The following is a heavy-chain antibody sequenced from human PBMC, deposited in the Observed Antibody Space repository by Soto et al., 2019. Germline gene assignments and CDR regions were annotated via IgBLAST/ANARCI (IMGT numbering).Heavy chain of an antibody. D-gene: IGHD3-22*01. J-gene: IGHJ4*02. Sequence: QVQLQQWGAGLLKPSETLSLTCAVYGGSFSGYYLSWIRQPPGKGLEWMGEINHSGSTNYNPSLKSRVTISVDTSKNQFALKLSSVTAADTAVYYCARGYDRNFDYWGQGTLVTVSS. CDR3: ARGYDRNFDY. V-gene: IGHV4-34*01. CDR1: GGSFSGYY. CDR2: INHSGST.